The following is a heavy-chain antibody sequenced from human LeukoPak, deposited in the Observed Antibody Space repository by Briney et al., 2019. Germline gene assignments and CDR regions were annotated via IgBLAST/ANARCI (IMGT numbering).Heavy chain of an antibody. V-gene: IGHV5-51*01. CDR3: ARPYDSGWTGFEY. J-gene: IGHJ4*02. Sequence: GESLKISCKGSGYRFPSYWTAWVRPMPGKGLEWMGIIYPGDSDTRYSPSFQGQVTISADKSISTAYLQWSSLKASDTAMYYCARPYDSGWTGFEYWGQGTLVTVSS. CDR1: GYRFPSYW. D-gene: IGHD6-19*01. CDR2: IYPGDSDT.